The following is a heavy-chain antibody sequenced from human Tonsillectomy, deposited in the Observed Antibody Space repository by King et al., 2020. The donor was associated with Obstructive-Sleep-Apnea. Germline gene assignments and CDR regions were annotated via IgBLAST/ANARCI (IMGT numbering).Heavy chain of an antibody. CDR1: GFTFSSYV. Sequence: VQLVESGGGLVQPGGSLRVSCAASGFTFSSYVMSWVRQAPGRGLECVSARYGSGGSTYYADSVKGRFTTSRDNSKNTRYLQMNSLRAEDTAVYYCAKSIPAAMIIYFQHWGQGTLVTVSS. CDR2: RYGSGGST. V-gene: IGHV3-23*04. D-gene: IGHD2-2*01. CDR3: AKSIPAAMIIYFQH. J-gene: IGHJ1*01.